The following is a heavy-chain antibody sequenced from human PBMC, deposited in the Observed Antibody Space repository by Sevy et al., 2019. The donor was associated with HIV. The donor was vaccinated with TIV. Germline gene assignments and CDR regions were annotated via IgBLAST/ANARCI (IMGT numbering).Heavy chain of an antibody. V-gene: IGHV3-30*02. CDR1: GFTFSNYG. Sequence: GGSLRLSCAASGFTFSNYGIHWVRQAPGKGLEWVAFIRYDGSNEYYVDSVKGRFTNSRDNSKSTLYLQMNSLSAEDTAVYYCAKDRKVLLVVYAIPFDALDIWGQGTMVIVSS. J-gene: IGHJ3*02. CDR2: IRYDGSNE. D-gene: IGHD2-8*02. CDR3: AKDRKVLLVVYAIPFDALDI.